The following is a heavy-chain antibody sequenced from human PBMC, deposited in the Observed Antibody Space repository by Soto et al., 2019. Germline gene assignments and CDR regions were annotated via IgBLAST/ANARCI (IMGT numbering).Heavy chain of an antibody. CDR2: ITGSGSGT. J-gene: IGHJ4*02. Sequence: GGSLRLSCAASGFTFSNYAMTWVRQAPGKGLEWVSVITGSGSGTYFVDSVKGRFTISRDNSKNTVYLQMNSLRAEDTAVYYCAKRPLTAAGFDYWGQGTLVTVSS. CDR3: AKRPLTAAGFDY. CDR1: GFTFSNYA. V-gene: IGHV3-23*01. D-gene: IGHD6-13*01.